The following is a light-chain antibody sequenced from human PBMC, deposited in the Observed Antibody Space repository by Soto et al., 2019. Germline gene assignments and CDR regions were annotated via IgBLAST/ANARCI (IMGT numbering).Light chain of an antibody. CDR2: GAS. CDR3: QQYGRSPFT. Sequence: EIVLTQSPGTLSLSPGERATLSCRASQSVSSNHLAWYQQRPGQAPRVVIYGASTRATGIPERFSGSGSGTDFTLTISRLEPEDVAVYYCQQYGRSPFTFGPGTKVDIK. CDR1: QSVSSNH. V-gene: IGKV3-20*01. J-gene: IGKJ3*01.